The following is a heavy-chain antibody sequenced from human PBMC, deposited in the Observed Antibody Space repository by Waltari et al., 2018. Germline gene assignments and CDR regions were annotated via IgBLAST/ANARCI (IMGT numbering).Heavy chain of an antibody. Sequence: QLQLQESGPGLVKPSETLSLTCTVSGGSISSSSYYWGWIRQPPGKGLGWIGSVYYSGSTYDNPSLKSRVTISVDTSKNQFSLKLSSVTAADTAVYYCARVAVTTMNWFDPWGQGTLVTVSS. CDR2: VYYSGST. D-gene: IGHD4-17*01. CDR3: ARVAVTTMNWFDP. V-gene: IGHV4-39*07. J-gene: IGHJ5*02. CDR1: GGSISSSSYY.